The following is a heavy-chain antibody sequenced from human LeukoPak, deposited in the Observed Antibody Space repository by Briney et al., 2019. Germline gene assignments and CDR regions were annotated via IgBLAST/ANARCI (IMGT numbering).Heavy chain of an antibody. J-gene: IGHJ4*02. Sequence: SQTLSLTCTVSGGSISSGGYYWSWIRQHPGKGLEWIGYIYYSGSTYYNPSLKSRVTISVDTSKNQFSLKLSPVTAADTAVYYCARGNNWNYGFDYWGQGTLVTVSS. D-gene: IGHD1-7*01. CDR3: ARGNNWNYGFDY. V-gene: IGHV4-31*03. CDR1: GGSISSGGYY. CDR2: IYYSGST.